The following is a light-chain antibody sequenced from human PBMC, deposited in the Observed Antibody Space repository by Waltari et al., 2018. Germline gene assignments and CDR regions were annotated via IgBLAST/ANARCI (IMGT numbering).Light chain of an antibody. J-gene: IGKJ1*01. V-gene: IGKV3-15*01. CDR1: QSVRSN. Sequence: EIVMKQPPATLSASPGERATLSCRASQSVRSNLAWYQQKPGQAPRLLHYGASTRATGIAARFSGSGSGTEFTLTISSLQSEDFALYYCQQYNDLPRTFGQGTKVEI. CDR2: GAS. CDR3: QQYNDLPRT.